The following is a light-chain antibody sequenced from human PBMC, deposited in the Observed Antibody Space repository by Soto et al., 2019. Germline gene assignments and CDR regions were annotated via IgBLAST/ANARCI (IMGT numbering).Light chain of an antibody. CDR1: SSDVGGYNY. J-gene: IGLJ1*01. Sequence: QSALTQPRSVSGSPGQSVTISCTGTSSDVGGYNYVSWYQQHPGKAPKFMIYDVSQRPSGVPARFSGSKSGNTASLTISGLQAGNEADYYCCSYAGSYTYVFGTGTKVTVL. CDR2: DVS. CDR3: CSYAGSYTYV. V-gene: IGLV2-11*01.